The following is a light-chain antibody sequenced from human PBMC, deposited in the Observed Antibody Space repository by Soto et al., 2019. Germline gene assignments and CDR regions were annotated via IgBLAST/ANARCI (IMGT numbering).Light chain of an antibody. CDR2: DNN. CDR3: GTWDSSVSTAPYV. Sequence: QSVLTQPPSVSAAPGQKVTISCSGSSSSVGNNYVSWYQKLPGTAPELLIYDNNKRPSGIPDRFSGSKSGTSATLGITGLQTGDEADYYCGTWDSSVSTAPYVFGSGTKVTVL. V-gene: IGLV1-51*01. J-gene: IGLJ1*01. CDR1: SSSVGNNY.